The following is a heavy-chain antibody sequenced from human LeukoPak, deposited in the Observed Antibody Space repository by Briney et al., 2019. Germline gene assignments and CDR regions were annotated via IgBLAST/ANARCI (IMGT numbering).Heavy chain of an antibody. CDR2: IYYSGST. CDR1: GGSISSYY. CDR3: ARTDSSSYKHAFDI. V-gene: IGHV4-59*08. Sequence: PSETLSLTCTVSGGSISSYYWSWIRQPPGKGLEWIGYIYYSGSTNYNPSLKSRVTISVDTSKNQFSLKLSSVTAADTAVYFCARTDSSSYKHAFDIWGQGTMVTVSS. D-gene: IGHD6-6*01. J-gene: IGHJ3*02.